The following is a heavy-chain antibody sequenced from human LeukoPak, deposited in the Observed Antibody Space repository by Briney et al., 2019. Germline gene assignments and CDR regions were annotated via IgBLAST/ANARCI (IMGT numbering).Heavy chain of an antibody. CDR1: GGSISSSSYY. J-gene: IGHJ4*02. CDR3: AREGVWVDY. CDR2: IYYSGST. V-gene: IGHV4-31*03. Sequence: NTSETLSLTCTVSGGSISSSSYYWSWIRQHPGKGLEWIGYIYYSGSTYYNPSLKSRVTISVDTSKNQFPLKLSSVTAADTAVYYCAREGVWVDYWGQGTLVTVSS. D-gene: IGHD6-13*01.